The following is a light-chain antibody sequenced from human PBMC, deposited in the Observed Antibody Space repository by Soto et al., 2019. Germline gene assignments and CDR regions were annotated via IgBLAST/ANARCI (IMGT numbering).Light chain of an antibody. CDR1: QGIRNE. CDR2: AAS. CDR3: LQDYDYPRT. J-gene: IGKJ1*01. Sequence: ATQMTQSPSSLSASVGDRVTIACRASQGIRNELGWYQQKAGEAPKLLIYAASTLKSGVPPRFSGSGSGTDFTLTISSLQPEDFATYYCLQDYDYPRTFGQGTKVEMK. V-gene: IGKV1-6*01.